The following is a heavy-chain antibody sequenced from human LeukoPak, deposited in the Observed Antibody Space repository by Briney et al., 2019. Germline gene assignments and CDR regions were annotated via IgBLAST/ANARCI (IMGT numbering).Heavy chain of an antibody. V-gene: IGHV3-23*01. Sequence: GGSLRLSCAASGFTFSSYAMSWVRRAPGKGLEWVSTISGSGGSTYYADSLKGRFTISRDNSKNTLFLHMNSLRAEDTAVYYCAKVLVATITYFDYWGQGTLVTVSS. D-gene: IGHD5-12*01. CDR1: GFTFSSYA. CDR2: ISGSGGST. CDR3: AKVLVATITYFDY. J-gene: IGHJ4*02.